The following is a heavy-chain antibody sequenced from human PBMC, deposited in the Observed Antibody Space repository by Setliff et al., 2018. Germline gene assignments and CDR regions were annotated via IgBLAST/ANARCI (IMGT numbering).Heavy chain of an antibody. Sequence: NPSETLSLTCTVSDGSLSTYYWSWIRQPPGKGLEFIGYVYYSGTANYSPSLRSRLTISVDTSKNQFSLKLRSVTAADTAVYYCARTGTYRYFDYWGQGALVTVSS. J-gene: IGHJ4*02. D-gene: IGHD1-1*01. V-gene: IGHV4-59*01. CDR2: VYYSGTA. CDR3: ARTGTYRYFDY. CDR1: DGSLSTYY.